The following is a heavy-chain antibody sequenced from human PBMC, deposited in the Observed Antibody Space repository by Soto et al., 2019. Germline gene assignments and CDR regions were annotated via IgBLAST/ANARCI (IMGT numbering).Heavy chain of an antibody. CDR2: INPLSVIP. J-gene: IGHJ4*02. V-gene: IGHV1-69*09. D-gene: IGHD1-7*01. CDR1: GGTFVRHV. CDR3: ETTVCAATRCPPPPNLDH. Sequence: QVQLVQSGAEVKKPESSVKVSCKTSGGTFVRHVISWVRQAPGQGPEWMGKINPLSVIPNYAQKFEDRVTYTADTESNTAYMELSTVRSYDTAVYYCETTVCAATRCPPPPNLDHSGQGTQVTVSS.